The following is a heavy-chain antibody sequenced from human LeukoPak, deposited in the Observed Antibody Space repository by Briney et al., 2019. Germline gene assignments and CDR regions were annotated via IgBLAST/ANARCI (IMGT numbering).Heavy chain of an antibody. V-gene: IGHV3-21*01. Sequence: PGGSLRLSCAASGCTFSSYSMNWVRQAPGKGLEWVSSISSSSSYIYYADSVKGRFTISRDNAKNSLYLQMNSLRAEDTAVYYCARVDELLYSGFDYWGQGTLVTVSS. CDR3: ARVDELLYSGFDY. CDR1: GCTFSSYS. CDR2: ISSSSSYI. J-gene: IGHJ4*02. D-gene: IGHD2-2*02.